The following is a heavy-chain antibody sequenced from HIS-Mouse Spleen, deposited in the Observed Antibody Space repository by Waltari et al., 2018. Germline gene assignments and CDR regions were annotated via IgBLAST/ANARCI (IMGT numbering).Heavy chain of an antibody. V-gene: IGHV3-30*18. CDR1: GFTFSSYG. D-gene: IGHD6-19*01. J-gene: IGHJ4*02. CDR2: ISDDGSNK. CDR3: AKASSGWLDY. Sequence: QVQLVESGGGVVQPGRSLRLSCVASGFTFSSYGMHWVRQAPGKGMEWVAVISDDGSNKYYADSGKGRFTISRDNSKNTLYLQMNSLRAEDTAVYYCAKASSGWLDYWGQGTLVTVSS.